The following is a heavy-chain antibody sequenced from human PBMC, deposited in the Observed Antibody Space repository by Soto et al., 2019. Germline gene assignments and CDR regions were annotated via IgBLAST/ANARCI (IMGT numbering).Heavy chain of an antibody. D-gene: IGHD1-1*01. CDR2: MNPNGGNT. V-gene: IGHV1-8*01. Sequence: APVKVSSKASGYTFTSYYINWVRQATGQGLEWMGWMNPNGGNTGYAQKFQGRVTMTRNTSISTAYMELSSLRSEDTAVYYCAIVGMTLQLHYYYYGMDVWGQGTTVTVSS. CDR1: GYTFTSYY. J-gene: IGHJ6*02. CDR3: AIVGMTLQLHYYYYGMDV.